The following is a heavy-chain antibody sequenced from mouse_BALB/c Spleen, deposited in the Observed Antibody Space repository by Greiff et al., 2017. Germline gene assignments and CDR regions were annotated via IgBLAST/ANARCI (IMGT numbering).Heavy chain of an antibody. V-gene: IGHV2-9*02. CDR2: IWAGGST. J-gene: IGHJ4*01. CDR1: GFSLTSYG. D-gene: IGHD1-1*01. CDR3: ARDRYYGSSYYAMDY. Sequence: VQLKESGPGLVAPSQSLSITCTVSGFSLTSYGVHWVRQPPGKGLEWLGVIWAGGSTNYNSALMSRLSISKDNSKRQVFLKMNSLQTDDTAMYYCARDRYYGSSYYAMDYWGQGTSVTVSS.